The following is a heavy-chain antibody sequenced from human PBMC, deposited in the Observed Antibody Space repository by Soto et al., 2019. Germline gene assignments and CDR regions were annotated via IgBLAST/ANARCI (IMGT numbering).Heavy chain of an antibody. Sequence: SETLSLTCTVSGGSISSSIYYWGWIRQPPGKGLEWIGSIYYSGSTYYNPSLKSRVTISVDTSKNQFSLKLSSVTAADTAVYYCASQAGTGVFDYWGQGTLVTVS. CDR2: IYYSGST. CDR3: ASQAGTGVFDY. CDR1: GGSISSSIYY. J-gene: IGHJ4*02. V-gene: IGHV4-39*01. D-gene: IGHD6-19*01.